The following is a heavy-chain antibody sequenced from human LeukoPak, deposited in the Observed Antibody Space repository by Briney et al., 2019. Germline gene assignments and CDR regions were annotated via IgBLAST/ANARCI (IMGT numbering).Heavy chain of an antibody. D-gene: IGHD6-19*01. CDR1: GGSFSGYY. CDR2: INHSGST. Sequence: SETLSLTCAVYGGSFSGYYWSWIRQPPGKGLEWIGEINHSGSTNYNPSLKSRVTISVDTSKNQFSLKLSSVTAADTAVYYCARSTNSGWYDYWGQGTLVTVSS. CDR3: ARSTNSGWYDY. J-gene: IGHJ4*02. V-gene: IGHV4-34*01.